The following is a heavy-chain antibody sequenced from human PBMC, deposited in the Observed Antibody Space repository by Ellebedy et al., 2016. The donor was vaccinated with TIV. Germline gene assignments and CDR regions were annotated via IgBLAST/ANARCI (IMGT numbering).Heavy chain of an antibody. D-gene: IGHD2-2*01. CDR3: ARGGYCSSTSCAPADAFDV. CDR2: IWSDGSSK. CDR1: GFPFSTYV. Sequence: GGSLRLSCAASGFPFSTYVMHWVRQAPGKGLEWAAVIWSDGSSKYYADSVKGRFTISGDSSKNTVYLQMTSRRADDTAVYYCARGGYCSSTSCAPADAFDVWGPGTEVTISS. J-gene: IGHJ3*01. V-gene: IGHV3-33*01.